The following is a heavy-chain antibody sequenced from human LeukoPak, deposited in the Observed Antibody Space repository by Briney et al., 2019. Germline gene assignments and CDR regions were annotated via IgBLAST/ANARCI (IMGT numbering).Heavy chain of an antibody. CDR3: AREGHYSNPPYFDY. J-gene: IGHJ4*02. V-gene: IGHV3-21*01. CDR1: GFTFSSYS. D-gene: IGHD4-11*01. Sequence: GGSLRLSCAASGFTFSSYSMNWVRQAPGKGLEWVSSISSSSSYIYYADSVKGRFTISRDNAKNSLYLQMNSLRAEDTAVYYCAREGHYSNPPYFDYWGQGTLVTVSS. CDR2: ISSSSSYI.